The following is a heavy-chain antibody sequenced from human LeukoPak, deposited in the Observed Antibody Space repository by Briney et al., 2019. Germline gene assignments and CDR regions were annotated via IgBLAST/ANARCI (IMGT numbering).Heavy chain of an antibody. J-gene: IGHJ4*02. V-gene: IGHV3-49*04. Sequence: GGSLRLSCTASGFSFGDYAMSWVRQAPGKGLEWVGFIRSKDYGGTTEYAASVKGRFTISRDDSKGIAYLQMNSLKTEDTAVYYCTRDQTPYYWGQGTLVTVSS. CDR1: GFSFGDYA. CDR2: IRSKDYGGTT. CDR3: TRDQTPYY.